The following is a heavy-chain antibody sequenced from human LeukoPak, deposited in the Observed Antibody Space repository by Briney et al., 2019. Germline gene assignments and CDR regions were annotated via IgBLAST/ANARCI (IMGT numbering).Heavy chain of an antibody. Sequence: SGGSLRLSCAASGFTFRLYAMNWVRQAPGKGLEWVSGIGGSAASTFYADSVKGRFTISRDNSENTLYLQMNSLRAEDTAVYYCAKDRCPYVGIANNWFDPWGQGTLVTVSS. CDR3: AKDRCPYVGIANNWFDP. J-gene: IGHJ5*02. D-gene: IGHD4-23*01. V-gene: IGHV3-23*01. CDR2: IGGSAAST. CDR1: GFTFRLYA.